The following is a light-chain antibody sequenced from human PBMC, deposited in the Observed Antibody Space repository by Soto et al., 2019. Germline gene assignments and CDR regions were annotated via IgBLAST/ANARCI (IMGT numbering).Light chain of an antibody. Sequence: EIMMTQSPATLSVSPGEGATLSCRASQSVNSNLAWYQQKRGQAPRLLVFDASTRATGVPVRFSGSGSGTEFTLTISSLQSEDFAVYYCQQYYHWPRTFGQGTKVQF. CDR3: QQYYHWPRT. CDR2: DAS. V-gene: IGKV3-15*01. J-gene: IGKJ1*01. CDR1: QSVNSN.